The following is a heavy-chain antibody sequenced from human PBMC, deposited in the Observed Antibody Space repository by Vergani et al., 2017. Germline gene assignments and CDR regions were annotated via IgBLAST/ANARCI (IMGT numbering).Heavy chain of an antibody. D-gene: IGHD5-12*01. CDR1: GGSISSSSYY. V-gene: IGHV4-39*07. J-gene: IGHJ5*02. Sequence: QLQLQESGPGLVKPSETLSLTCTVSGGSISSSSYYWGWSRQPPGKGLEWIGSIYYSGSTYYNPSLKSRVTISVDTSKNQFSLKLSSVTAADAAVYYCARGLTSIAAPNGFGPWGQGTLVTVSS. CDR3: ARGLTSIAAPNGFGP. CDR2: IYYSGST.